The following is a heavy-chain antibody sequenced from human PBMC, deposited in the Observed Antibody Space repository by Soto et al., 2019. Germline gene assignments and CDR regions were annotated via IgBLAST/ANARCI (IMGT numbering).Heavy chain of an antibody. CDR1: GSSFSDYY. CDR3: AGGQDNLAVNFDY. V-gene: IGHV3-11*05. D-gene: IGHD1-1*01. CDR2: ITSSSSYT. J-gene: IGHJ4*02. Sequence: QVQLVESGGGLVKPGGSLRLSCAASGSSFSDYYMSWIRQSPGKGLEWLSYITSSSSYTHYADSVKGRFTISRDNXKNSLYLQMNSLRAEDTAVYYCAGGQDNLAVNFDYWGQGTPVTVSS.